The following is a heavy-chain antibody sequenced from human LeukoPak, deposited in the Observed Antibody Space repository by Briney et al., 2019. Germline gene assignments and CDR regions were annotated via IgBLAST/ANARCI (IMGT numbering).Heavy chain of an antibody. Sequence: PGGSLRLSCAASGFTFSSYWMHWVSQVPGKWMVWVSRITSEGSSTSYADSVKGRFTISRDNAKNTLYLQMNSLRAEDTAVYYCARGSSVVALDWGQGTLVTVSS. V-gene: IGHV3-74*01. J-gene: IGHJ4*02. CDR3: ARGSSVVALD. CDR1: GFTFSSYW. D-gene: IGHD2-15*01. CDR2: ITSEGSST.